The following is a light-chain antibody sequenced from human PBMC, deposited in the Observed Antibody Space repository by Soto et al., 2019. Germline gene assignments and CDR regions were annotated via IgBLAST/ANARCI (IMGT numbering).Light chain of an antibody. J-gene: IGLJ1*01. V-gene: IGLV2-11*01. Sequence: QSVLTQPRSVSGSPGQSVTISCTGTSSDVGGYNYVSWYQQHPGKAPKHMIYDVSKRPSGVPDRFSGPKAGNTASLTISELQAEDEADYYCCSYAGSYPYVFGTGTKLTVL. CDR3: CSYAGSYPYV. CDR2: DVS. CDR1: SSDVGGYNY.